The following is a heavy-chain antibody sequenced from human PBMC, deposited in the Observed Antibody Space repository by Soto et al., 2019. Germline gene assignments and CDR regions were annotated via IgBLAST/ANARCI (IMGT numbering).Heavy chain of an antibody. CDR1: GFTFSSYS. D-gene: IGHD2-2*01. V-gene: IGHV3-48*02. CDR2: ISSSSSTI. CDR3: ARDGGYCSSTSCRYGDFDY. Sequence: GGSLRLSCAASGFTFSSYSMNWVRQAPGKGLEWVSYISSSSSTIYYADSVRGRFTISRDNAKNSLYLQMNSLRDEDTAVYYCARDGGYCSSTSCRYGDFDYWGQGTLVTVSS. J-gene: IGHJ4*02.